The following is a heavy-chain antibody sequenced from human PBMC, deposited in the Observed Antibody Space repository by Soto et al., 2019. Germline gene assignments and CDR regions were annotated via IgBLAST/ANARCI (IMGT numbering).Heavy chain of an antibody. CDR2: ISGSGGST. J-gene: IGHJ4*02. V-gene: IGHV3-23*01. Sequence: GGSLRLSCAASGFTFSSYAMSWVRQAPGKGLEWVSAISGSGGSTYYADSVKGRFTISRDNSKNTLYLQMNSLRAEDTAVYYCAKGDRYCSSTSCYLPEYWGQGTLVTVSS. CDR3: AKGDRYCSSTSCYLPEY. D-gene: IGHD2-2*01. CDR1: GFTFSSYA.